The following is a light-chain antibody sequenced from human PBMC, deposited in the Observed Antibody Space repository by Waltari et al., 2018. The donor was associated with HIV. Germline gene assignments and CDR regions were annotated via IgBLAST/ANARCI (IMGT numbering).Light chain of an antibody. CDR1: QSVLYTSNNKNY. CDR3: QQYYSTLPS. V-gene: IGKV4-1*01. CDR2: WAS. Sequence: DIVMTQSPDSLAVSLGERATINCKSSQSVLYTSNNKNYLAWYQQKPGQPPKLLSYWASTPEAVVPDRFTGSGSGTYFTLTISSRQAEDVAVYYCQQYYSTLPSFGQGTKVEIK. J-gene: IGKJ1*01.